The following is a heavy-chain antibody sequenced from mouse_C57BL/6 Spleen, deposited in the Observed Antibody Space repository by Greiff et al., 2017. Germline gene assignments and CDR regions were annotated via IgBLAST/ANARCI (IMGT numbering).Heavy chain of an antibody. D-gene: IGHD5-5*01. CDR2: ISDGGSYT. CDR1: GFTFSSYA. V-gene: IGHV5-4*01. Sequence: EVKLVEPGGGLVKPGGSLKLSCAASGFTFSSYAMSWVRQTPEKRLEWVATISDGGSYTYYPDNVKGRFTISRDNAKNNLYLQMSHLKSEDTAMYYCAREGLPYWYFDVWGTGTTVTVSS. J-gene: IGHJ1*03. CDR3: AREGLPYWYFDV.